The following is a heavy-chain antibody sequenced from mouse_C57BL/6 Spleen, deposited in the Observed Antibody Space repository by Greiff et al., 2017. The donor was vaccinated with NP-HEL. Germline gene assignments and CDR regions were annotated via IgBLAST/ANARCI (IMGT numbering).Heavy chain of an antibody. Sequence: QVQLQQPGAELVKPGASVKLSCKASGYTFTSYWMQWVKQRPGQGLEWMGEIDPSDSYNNYNQKFKGKATLTVDTASSTAYMQLSSLTSEDSAVYYSAVMTTAYYFDYWGQGTTLTVSS. CDR3: AVMTTAYYFDY. J-gene: IGHJ2*01. V-gene: IGHV1-50*01. D-gene: IGHD1-2*01. CDR1: GYTFTSYW. CDR2: IDPSDSYN.